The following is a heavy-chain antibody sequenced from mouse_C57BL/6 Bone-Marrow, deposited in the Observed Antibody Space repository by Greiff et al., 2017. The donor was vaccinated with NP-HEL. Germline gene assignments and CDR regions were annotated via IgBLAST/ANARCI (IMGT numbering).Heavy chain of an antibody. CDR3: ASSIPGRYFDD. CDR2: ISYDGSN. D-gene: IGHD2-10*02. Sequence: ESGPGLVKPSQSLSLTCSVTGYSITSGYYWNWIRQFPGNKLEWMGYISYDGSNNYNPSLKNRISITRDTSKNQFFLKLNTVTTEDTATYYCASSIPGRYFDDWGTGTTVTVSS. J-gene: IGHJ1*03. CDR1: GYSITSGYY. V-gene: IGHV3-6*01.